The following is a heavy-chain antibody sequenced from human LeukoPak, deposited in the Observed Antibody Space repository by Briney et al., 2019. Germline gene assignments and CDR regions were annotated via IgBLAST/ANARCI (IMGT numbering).Heavy chain of an antibody. V-gene: IGHV4-34*01. J-gene: IGHJ4*02. CDR3: ARSRGDSSGYYYFDY. Sequence: NSSETLSLTCAVYGGSFSGYYWSWIRQPPGKGLEWIGEINHSGSTNYNPSLKSRVTISVDTSKNQFSLKLSSVTAADTAVYYCARSRGDSSGYYYFDYWGQGTLVTVSS. CDR1: GGSFSGYY. CDR2: INHSGST. D-gene: IGHD3-22*01.